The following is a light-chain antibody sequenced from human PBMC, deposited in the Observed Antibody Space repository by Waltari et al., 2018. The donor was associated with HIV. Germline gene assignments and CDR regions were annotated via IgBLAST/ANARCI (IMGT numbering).Light chain of an antibody. Sequence: QSALTQPASVSGSPGQSIVIPCTGTSSDVGNYNLVPWFQHHPGKAPRLMISEVSKRPSGVSNRFSGSKSGNTASLMISGLQAEDEGEYYCCSYAGGHTWVFGGGTKLTVL. CDR3: CSYAGGHTWV. V-gene: IGLV2-23*02. CDR2: EVS. CDR1: SSDVGNYNL. J-gene: IGLJ3*02.